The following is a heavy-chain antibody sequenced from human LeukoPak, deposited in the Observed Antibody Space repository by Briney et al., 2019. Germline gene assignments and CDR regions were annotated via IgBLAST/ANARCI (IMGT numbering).Heavy chain of an antibody. CDR2: IYYSGST. J-gene: IGHJ4*02. D-gene: IGHD6-13*01. CDR3: ARQAAWGMRLYYFDY. CDR1: GGSISSSSYY. V-gene: IGHV4-39*01. Sequence: PSETLSLTCTVSGGSISSSSYYWGWIRQPPGKGLEWIGSIYYSGSTYCNPSLKSRVTISVDTSKNQFSLKLSSVTAADTAVYYCARQAAWGMRLYYFDYWGQGTLVTVSS.